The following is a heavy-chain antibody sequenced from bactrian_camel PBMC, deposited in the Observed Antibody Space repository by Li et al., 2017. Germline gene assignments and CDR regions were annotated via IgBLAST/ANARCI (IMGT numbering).Heavy chain of an antibody. V-gene: IGHV3S40*01. CDR3: AAAGEGWVPSNY. CDR1: GFTFSTYD. J-gene: IGHJ4*01. D-gene: IGHD5*01. CDR2: SSSGALSL. Sequence: DVQLVESGGGSGQAGGSLRLSCAASGFTFSTYDMTWVRQAPGKGLEWVSSSSSGALSLVYADSVKGRFTISRDNAKNTVYLQMNSLRPEDTAVYYCAAAGEGWVPSNYWGQGTQVTVS.